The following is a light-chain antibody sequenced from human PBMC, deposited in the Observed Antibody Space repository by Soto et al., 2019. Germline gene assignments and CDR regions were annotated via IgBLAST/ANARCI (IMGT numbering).Light chain of an antibody. J-gene: IGKJ1*01. Sequence: EIIMTQSRPALPLSSAARPTLPCRASHRLVANLAWFQHKPGQAPRLLLYEASTRATGVPARFSGSGSRTDFTLTISGLQSEDAAIYYCQQYQTWPRTFGQGTKVDIK. V-gene: IGKV3-15*01. CDR1: HRLVAN. CDR3: QQYQTWPRT. CDR2: EAS.